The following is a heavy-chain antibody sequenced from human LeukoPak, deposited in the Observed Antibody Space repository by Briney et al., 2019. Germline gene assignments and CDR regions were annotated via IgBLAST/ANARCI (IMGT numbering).Heavy chain of an antibody. CDR3: ARAAGGNFDY. CDR2: IYTSGST. Sequence: ETLCLTCTVSVGSTSSYYRSWIREPPGKGLEWIGYIYTSGSTNYNPSPKSRDTISPDTSKNQCSLRLSCVTAADTAVYYCARAAGGNFDYWGEGALVTVSS. J-gene: IGHJ4*02. D-gene: IGHD3-16*01. V-gene: IGHV4-4*09. CDR1: VGSTSSYY.